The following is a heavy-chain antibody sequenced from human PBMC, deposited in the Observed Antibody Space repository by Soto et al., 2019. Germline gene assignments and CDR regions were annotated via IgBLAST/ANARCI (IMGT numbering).Heavy chain of an antibody. D-gene: IGHD3-22*01. V-gene: IGHV1-69*06. Sequence: SVKVSCKASGGNFSSYAISWVRQAPGQGLEWMGGIIPIFGTANYAQKFQGRVTITADKSTSTAYMELSSLRSEDTAVYYCARDLFTRDYYDSSGYSGGMDVWGQGTTVTVSS. J-gene: IGHJ6*02. CDR3: ARDLFTRDYYDSSGYSGGMDV. CDR1: GGNFSSYA. CDR2: IIPIFGTA.